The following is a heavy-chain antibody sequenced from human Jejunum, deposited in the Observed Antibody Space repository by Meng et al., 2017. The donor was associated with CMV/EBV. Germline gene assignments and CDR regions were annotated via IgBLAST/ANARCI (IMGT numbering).Heavy chain of an antibody. CDR1: GGCRGSNDW. D-gene: IGHD2/OR15-2a*01. CDR2: ISHSERT. J-gene: IGHJ5*02. V-gene: IGHV4-4*01. CDR3: TTRAVRYPSSFPS. Sequence: AASGGCRGSNDWWSWVRQPPGKGLEWIGEISHSERTNYNASLKSRVPISLPQSSNQFSLDLTSVPPSYPSLSSFTTRAVRYPSSFPSWGQGTLVTVSS.